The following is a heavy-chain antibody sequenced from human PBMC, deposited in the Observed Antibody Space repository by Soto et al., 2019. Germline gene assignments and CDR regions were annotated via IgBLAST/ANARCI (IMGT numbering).Heavy chain of an antibody. V-gene: IGHV1-18*04. D-gene: IGHD6-19*01. CDR3: ARDVAVAGTGYYYYGMDV. J-gene: IGHJ6*02. CDR1: GYTFTSYG. Sequence: ASVKVSCKASGYTFTSYGISWVRQAPGQGLEWMGWISAHNGNTNYAQKLQGRVTMTTDTSTSTAYMELRSLRSDDTAVYYCARDVAVAGTGYYYYGMDVWGQGTTVTVSS. CDR2: ISAHNGNT.